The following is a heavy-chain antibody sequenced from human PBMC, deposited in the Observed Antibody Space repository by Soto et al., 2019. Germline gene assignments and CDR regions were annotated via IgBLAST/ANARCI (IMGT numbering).Heavy chain of an antibody. CDR3: AKTDKFHSQSSGWANRFDS. CDR2: ITSAGST. J-gene: IGHJ4*02. D-gene: IGHD6-19*01. V-gene: IGHV3-23*01. Sequence: EVQLLESGGDLAQPGGSLRLICAASGFPFSNYPITWVPQSPGKGLEWVSTITSAGSTFYGDTVKGRFTISRDNSKSTLYLQMNSLGAEDTAVYYCAKTDKFHSQSSGWANRFDSWGQGTLVTVSS. CDR1: GFPFSNYP.